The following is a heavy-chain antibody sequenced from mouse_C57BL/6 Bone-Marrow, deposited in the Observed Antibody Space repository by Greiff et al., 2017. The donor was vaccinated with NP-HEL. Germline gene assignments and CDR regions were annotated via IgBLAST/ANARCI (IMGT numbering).Heavy chain of an antibody. CDR2: INPNNGGT. CDR1: GYTFTDYN. V-gene: IGHV1-22*01. D-gene: IGHD1-1*01. J-gene: IGHJ1*03. CDR3: ARGVYYYGSSYWYFDV. Sequence: VQLKESGPELVKPGASVKMSCKASGYTFTDYNMHWVKQSHGKSLEWIGYINPNNGGTSYNQKFKGKATLTVNKSSSTAYMELRSLTSEDSAVYYCARGVYYYGSSYWYFDVWGTGTTVTVSS.